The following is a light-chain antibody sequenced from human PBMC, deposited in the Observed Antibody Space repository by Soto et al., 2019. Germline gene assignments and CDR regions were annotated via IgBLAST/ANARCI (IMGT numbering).Light chain of an antibody. CDR1: SSDVGSYNR. J-gene: IGLJ3*02. V-gene: IGLV2-23*02. Sequence: QSALTQPASVSGSPGQSITISCTGSSSDVGSYNRVSWYQQYPGKAPKLIIYEVNKRPSGVSYRFSASKSGNTAALTISGLQTEDEADYYCCSYAGGSWVFGGGTKLTVL. CDR2: EVN. CDR3: CSYAGGSWV.